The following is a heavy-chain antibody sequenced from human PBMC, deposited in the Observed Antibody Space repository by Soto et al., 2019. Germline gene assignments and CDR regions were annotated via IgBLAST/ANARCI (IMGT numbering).Heavy chain of an antibody. CDR1: GGTFSSYT. J-gene: IGHJ3*02. CDR2: IIPILGIA. Sequence: QVQLVQSGAEVKKPGSSVKVSCKASGGTFSSYTISWVRQAPGQGLEWMGRIIPILGIANYAQKFQGRVTITADKHTSTAYMELSSLRSEDTAVYYCARDSGYCSGGSCYSQGHNAFDIWGQGTMVTVSS. D-gene: IGHD2-15*01. V-gene: IGHV1-69*08. CDR3: ARDSGYCSGGSCYSQGHNAFDI.